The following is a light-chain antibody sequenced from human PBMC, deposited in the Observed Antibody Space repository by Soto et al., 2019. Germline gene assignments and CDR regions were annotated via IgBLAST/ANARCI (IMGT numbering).Light chain of an antibody. CDR2: EVT. V-gene: IGLV3-1*01. CDR1: KLGDKY. Sequence: SYELTQPPSVSVSPGQTASIICSGDKLGDKYVCWYQQKSGQSPMLVIYEVTKRPSGIPERFSGSNSGNTATLTISGTQAMDEADYYCHAWDSSLAIFGGGTKLTVL. J-gene: IGLJ2*01. CDR3: HAWDSSLAI.